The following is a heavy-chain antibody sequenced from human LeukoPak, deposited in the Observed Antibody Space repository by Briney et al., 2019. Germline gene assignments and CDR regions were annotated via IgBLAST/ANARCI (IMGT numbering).Heavy chain of an antibody. V-gene: IGHV3-33*01. CDR2: IWFDKNQ. CDR3: ARDRHCVNGVCHSPPGMDV. D-gene: IGHD2-8*01. CDR1: GFTFSKYG. J-gene: IGHJ6*02. Sequence: PGTSLRLSCAASGFTFSKYGMHWVRQAPGKGLEWVADIWFDKNQQFADSVKGRFAISRDNSKNTVYLQINSLRAEDTAVYYCARDRHCVNGVCHSPPGMDVWGQGTTVTVSS.